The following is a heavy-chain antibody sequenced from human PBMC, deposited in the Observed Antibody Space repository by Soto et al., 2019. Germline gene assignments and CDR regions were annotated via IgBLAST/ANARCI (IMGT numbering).Heavy chain of an antibody. V-gene: IGHV3-49*03. CDR2: IRSKAYGGTT. CDR3: TRDEIPLGGYDSGSLDY. CDR1: GFTFGDYA. J-gene: IGHJ4*02. Sequence: GGSLRLSCTASGFTFGDYAMSWFRQAPGKGLEWVGFIRSKAYGGTTEYAASVKGRFTISRDDSKSIAYLQMNSLKTEDTAVYFFTRDEIPLGGYDSGSLDYWGQGTLVTVSS. D-gene: IGHD5-12*01.